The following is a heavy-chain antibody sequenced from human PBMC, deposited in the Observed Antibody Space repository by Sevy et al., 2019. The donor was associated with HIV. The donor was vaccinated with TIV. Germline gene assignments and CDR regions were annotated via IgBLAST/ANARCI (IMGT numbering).Heavy chain of an antibody. CDR3: ARRYFDL. V-gene: IGHV3-7*03. CDR1: GFTFDMYW. Sequence: GGSLRLSCDASGFTFDMYWMKWVRQAPGKGLEWVANIRQDGNKKYYAASVRGRFTISRDNAKGSLYLQMNNLRAEDTATYYCARRYFDLWGQGTLVTVSS. J-gene: IGHJ4*02. CDR2: IRQDGNKK.